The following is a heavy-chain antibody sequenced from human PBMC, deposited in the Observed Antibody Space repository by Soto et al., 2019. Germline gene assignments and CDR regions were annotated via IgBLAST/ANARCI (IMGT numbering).Heavy chain of an antibody. CDR3: AKDVRYYYYGMDV. CDR1: GFSFSSYG. J-gene: IGHJ6*02. CDR2: ISYDGSNK. V-gene: IGHV3-30*18. D-gene: IGHD2-8*01. Sequence: QVQLVESGGGVVQPGRSLRLSCAASGFSFSSYGMLWVRQAPGNGLGWVAVISYDGSNKYYADSVKGRFTISRDNSKNTLYLQMNSLRAEDTAVYYCAKDVRYYYYGMDVWGQGTTVTVSS.